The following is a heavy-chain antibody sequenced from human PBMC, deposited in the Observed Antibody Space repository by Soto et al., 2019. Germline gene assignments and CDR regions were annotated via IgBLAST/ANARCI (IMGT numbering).Heavy chain of an antibody. CDR3: TRHQSSGWYLDAFDI. J-gene: IGHJ3*02. CDR2: ISAYNGNT. Sequence: QVQLVQSGAEVKKPGASVKVSCKASGYTFTSYGISWVRQAPGQGLEWMGWISAYNGNTNYAQTLQGRVTMTTDTSTSTADMELRSLRSDDTAVYYCTRHQSSGWYLDAFDIWGQGTMVTVSS. V-gene: IGHV1-18*01. CDR1: GYTFTSYG. D-gene: IGHD6-19*01.